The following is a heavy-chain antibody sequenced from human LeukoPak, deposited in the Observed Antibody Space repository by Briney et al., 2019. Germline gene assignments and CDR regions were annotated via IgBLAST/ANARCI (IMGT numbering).Heavy chain of an antibody. CDR1: GFTFSNAW. CDR3: TTLGAFDY. CDR2: IKSKSFGGTT. D-gene: IGHD3-16*01. V-gene: IGHV3-15*01. J-gene: IGHJ4*02. Sequence: GGSLRLSCTASGFTFSNAWMSWVRQAPGKGLEWVGRIKSKSFGGTTDYAASVKGRFTISRDNSKNTLYLHMNTLKTENTATYYCTTLGAFDYWGQGNLVTVAS.